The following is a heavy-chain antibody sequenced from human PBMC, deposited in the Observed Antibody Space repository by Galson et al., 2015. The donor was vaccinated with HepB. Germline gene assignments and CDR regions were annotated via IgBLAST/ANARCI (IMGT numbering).Heavy chain of an antibody. CDR1: GYSFTSYW. D-gene: IGHD6-6*01. Sequence: QSGAEVKKPGESLRISCKGSGYSFTSYWISWVRQMPGKGLEWMGRIDPSDSYTNYSPSFQGHVTISADKSISTAYLQWSSLKASDTAMYYCASSGSSSPPTHYYYYYGMDVWGQGTTVTVSS. CDR3: ASSGSSSPPTHYYYYYGMDV. V-gene: IGHV5-10-1*01. J-gene: IGHJ6*02. CDR2: IDPSDSYT.